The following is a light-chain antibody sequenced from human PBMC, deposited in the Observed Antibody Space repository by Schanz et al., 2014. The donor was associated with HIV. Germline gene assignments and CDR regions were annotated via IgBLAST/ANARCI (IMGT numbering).Light chain of an antibody. CDR3: QVWDRSGDVV. CDR1: NLGSKS. J-gene: IGLJ2*01. Sequence: SYELTQPPSVSVAPGKTATITCGANNLGSKSVHWYRQKPGQAPVLVIYYDTDRPSGIPERLSGYNSGHTATLTISSVEAGDEADYYCQVWDRSGDVVFGGGTKLTVL. V-gene: IGLV3-21*04. CDR2: YDT.